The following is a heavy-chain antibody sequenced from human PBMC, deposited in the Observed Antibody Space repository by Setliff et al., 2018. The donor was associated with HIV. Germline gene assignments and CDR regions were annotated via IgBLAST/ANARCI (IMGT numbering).Heavy chain of an antibody. D-gene: IGHD3-3*01. CDR2: IYYNGNT. CDR1: GGSISSHY. V-gene: IGHV4-59*11. Sequence: PSETLSLTCAVSGGSISSHYWSWIRLPPGKGLEWIGTIYYNGNTNYNPSLKSRVAISVDTSKNLFSLKLTSVTPADTAVYYCATGIDNFWSGYVNWGQGTLVTVSS. J-gene: IGHJ4*02. CDR3: ATGIDNFWSGYVN.